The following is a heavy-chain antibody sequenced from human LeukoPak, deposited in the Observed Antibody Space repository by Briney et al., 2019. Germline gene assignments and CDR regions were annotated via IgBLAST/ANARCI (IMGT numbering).Heavy chain of an antibody. D-gene: IGHD3-3*01. CDR3: ASVSYDFWSGYYLDY. V-gene: IGHV4-30-2*01. CDR2: IYHSGST. J-gene: IGHJ4*02. CDR1: GGSISSGGYS. Sequence: SETLSLTCAVSGGSISSGGYSRSWIRQPPGKGLEWIGYIYHSGSTYYNPSLKSRVTISVDRSKNQFSLKLSSVTAADTAVYYCASVSYDFWSGYYLDYWGQGTLVTVSS.